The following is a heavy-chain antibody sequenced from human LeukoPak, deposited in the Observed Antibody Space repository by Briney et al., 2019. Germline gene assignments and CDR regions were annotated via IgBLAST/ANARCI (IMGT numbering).Heavy chain of an antibody. J-gene: IGHJ4*02. CDR1: GYTFTAYY. V-gene: IGHV1-2*02. D-gene: IGHD3-10*01. CDR3: ASLGLTIGFDH. CDR2: INPNNGGT. Sequence: GASVKVSCKTSGYTFTAYYVHWVRQVPGQGLEWMGWINPNNGGTNYAQKFQGRVTMTSDTSISSAYMELTRLTSDDTAVYYCASLGLTIGFDHWGQGTLVTDSS.